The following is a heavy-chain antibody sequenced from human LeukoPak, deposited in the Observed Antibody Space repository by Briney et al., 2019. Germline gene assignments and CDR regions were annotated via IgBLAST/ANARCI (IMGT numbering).Heavy chain of an antibody. CDR3: ARGDYGGNFPFDY. CDR1: GFTFSSYA. Sequence: GGSLRLSCAASGFTFSSYAMSWVRQAPGKGLEWVSAISGSGGSTYYADSVKGRFTISRDNSKNTLYLQMNSLRAEDTAVYYCARGDYGGNFPFDYWGQGTLVTVSS. D-gene: IGHD4-23*01. CDR2: ISGSGGST. J-gene: IGHJ4*02. V-gene: IGHV3-23*01.